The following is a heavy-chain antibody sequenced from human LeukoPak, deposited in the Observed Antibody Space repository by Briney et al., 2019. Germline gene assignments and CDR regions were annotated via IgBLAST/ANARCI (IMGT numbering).Heavy chain of an antibody. CDR2: INTNTGNP. V-gene: IGHV7-4-1*02. Sequence: ASVKVSCKASGGTFSSYAISWVRQAPGQGLEWMGWINTNTGNPTYAQGFTGRFVFSLDTSVSTAYLQINSLKAEDTAVYYCASAPLYYYASSGPYYFDYWGQGTLVTVSS. CDR1: GGTFSSYA. D-gene: IGHD3-22*01. J-gene: IGHJ4*02. CDR3: ASAPLYYYASSGPYYFDY.